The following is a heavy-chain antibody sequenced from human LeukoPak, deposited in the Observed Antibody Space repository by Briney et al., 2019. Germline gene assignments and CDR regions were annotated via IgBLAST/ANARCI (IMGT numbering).Heavy chain of an antibody. V-gene: IGHV3-23*01. CDR3: VPKGTEGY. Sequence: GGSLRLSCAASGFTFSSFAMSWVRQAPRKGLEWVSIIGAGGSKTYYADSVKGRFSISRDNSKNTLYLQMSSLRPEDTAVYYCVPKGTEGYWGQGTLVTVSS. J-gene: IGHJ4*02. CDR2: IGAGGSKT. CDR1: GFTFSSFA.